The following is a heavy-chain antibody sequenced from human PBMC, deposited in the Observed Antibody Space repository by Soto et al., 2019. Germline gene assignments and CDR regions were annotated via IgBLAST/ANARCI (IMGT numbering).Heavy chain of an antibody. Sequence: QVQLQESGPGLVKPSGTLSLTCTVSCGSISSSNWWSWVRQPPGKGLEWIGEIYHSGSTNYNPSLKSRVTVSVDKSKNQFSLKLSSVTAADTALYYCATVTGTNNWFGPWGQGTLVTVSS. CDR1: CGSISSSNW. J-gene: IGHJ5*02. D-gene: IGHD1-1*01. CDR2: IYHSGST. CDR3: ATVTGTNNWFGP. V-gene: IGHV4-4*02.